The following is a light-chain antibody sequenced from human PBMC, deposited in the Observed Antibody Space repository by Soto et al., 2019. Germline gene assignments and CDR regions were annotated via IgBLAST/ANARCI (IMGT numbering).Light chain of an antibody. CDR1: SSDVGGYNY. J-gene: IGLJ1*01. V-gene: IGLV2-14*01. CDR2: DVT. Sequence: QSALTQPASVSGSPGHSITISCTGTSSDVGGYNYVSWYQQHPVKAPKLMIYDVTNRPSGVSDRFSGSKSGNTASLTISGLQAEDEADYYCSSYTSSSTPYVFGTGTKVTVL. CDR3: SSYTSSSTPYV.